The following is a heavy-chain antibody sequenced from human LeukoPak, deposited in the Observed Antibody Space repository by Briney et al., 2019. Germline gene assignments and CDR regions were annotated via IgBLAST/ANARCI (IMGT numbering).Heavy chain of an antibody. CDR1: GGSISSGSYY. Sequence: PSETLSLTCTVSGGSISSGSYYWSWIRQPAGKGLEWIGRIYTSGSTNYNPSLKSRVTISVDTSKNQFSLKLSSVTAADTAVYYCARDLGQGVAGFDPWGQGTLVTVSS. J-gene: IGHJ5*02. CDR3: ARDLGQGVAGFDP. V-gene: IGHV4-61*02. D-gene: IGHD1-26*01. CDR2: IYTSGST.